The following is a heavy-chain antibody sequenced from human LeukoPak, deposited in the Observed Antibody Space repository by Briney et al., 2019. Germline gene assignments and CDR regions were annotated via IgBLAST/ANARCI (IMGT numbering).Heavy chain of an antibody. J-gene: IGHJ3*02. CDR3: AREPMLNCGGDCGAFDI. D-gene: IGHD2-21*01. CDR2: IYYSGST. Sequence: SXXLSLTCTVSGGSISSYYWSWIRQPPGKGLEWIGYIYYSGSTNYNPSLKSRVTISVDTSKNQFSPKLSSVTAADTAVYYCAREPMLNCGGDCGAFDIWGQGTMVTVSS. V-gene: IGHV4-59*01. CDR1: GGSISSYY.